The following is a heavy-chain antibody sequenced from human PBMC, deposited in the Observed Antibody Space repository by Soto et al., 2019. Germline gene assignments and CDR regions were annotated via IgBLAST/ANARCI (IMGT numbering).Heavy chain of an antibody. J-gene: IGHJ3*02. CDR2: IIPTFGTA. Sequence: QVQLVQSWAEVKKPGSSVKVSCKASGGTFSSYAISWVRQAPGQGLEWMGGIIPTFGTANYAQKFQGRVTITADKSTSTAYMELSSLRSEDTAVYYCARERQRWLQHDAFDIWGQGTMFTVSS. V-gene: IGHV1-69*06. CDR3: ARERQRWLQHDAFDI. D-gene: IGHD5-12*01. CDR1: GGTFSSYA.